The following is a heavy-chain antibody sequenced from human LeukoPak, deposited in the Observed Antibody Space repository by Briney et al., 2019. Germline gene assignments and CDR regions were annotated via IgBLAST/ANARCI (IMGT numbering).Heavy chain of an antibody. CDR1: GYTFTSYG. Sequence: ASVKVSCKASGYTFTSYGISWVRQAPGQGLEWMGWISAYNGNTNYAQKLQGRVTMTTDTSTSTAYMELRSLRSDDTAVYYCARHLLSSSWYFFAYYFDYWGQGTLVTVSS. D-gene: IGHD6-13*01. J-gene: IGHJ4*02. CDR3: ARHLLSSSWYFFAYYFDY. CDR2: ISAYNGNT. V-gene: IGHV1-18*01.